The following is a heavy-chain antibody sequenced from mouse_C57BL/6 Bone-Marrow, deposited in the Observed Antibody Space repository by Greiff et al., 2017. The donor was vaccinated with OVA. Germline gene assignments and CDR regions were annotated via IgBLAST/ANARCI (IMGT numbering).Heavy chain of an antibody. CDR3: ARPHYYDGSSLFAY. J-gene: IGHJ3*01. CDR2: ISGGGGNT. CDR1: GFTFSSYT. V-gene: IGHV5-9*01. Sequence: EVQLVESGGGLVKPGGSLKLSCAASGFTFSSYTMSWVRQTPEKRLEWVATISGGGGNTYYPDSVKGRFTISRDNAKNTLYLQMSSLRSEDTALYYCARPHYYDGSSLFAYWGQGTLVTVSA. D-gene: IGHD1-1*01.